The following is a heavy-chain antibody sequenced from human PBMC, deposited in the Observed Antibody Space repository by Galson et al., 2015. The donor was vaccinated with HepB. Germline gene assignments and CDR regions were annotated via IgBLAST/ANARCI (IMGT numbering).Heavy chain of an antibody. D-gene: IGHD3-3*01. CDR1: GFSFSNYK. Sequence: SVKVSCKASGFSFSNYKISWVRQAPGQGLEWMGAINPIFGVANYAQNFQGRVTITADEYSSTAYMEMSSLTYEDTAVFYCARVAGSGNSFLYPFGYWGHGALVVVSS. CDR3: ARVAGSGNSFLYPFGY. V-gene: IGHV1-69*13. J-gene: IGHJ4*01. CDR2: INPIFGVA.